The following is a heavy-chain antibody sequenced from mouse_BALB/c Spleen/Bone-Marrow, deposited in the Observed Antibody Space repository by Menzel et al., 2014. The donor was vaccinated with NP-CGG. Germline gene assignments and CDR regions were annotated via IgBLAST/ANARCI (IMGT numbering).Heavy chain of an antibody. CDR2: ISSGGSYT. CDR1: GFTFSSYT. J-gene: IGHJ2*01. Sequence: EVKLVESGGGLVKPGGPLKLSCAASGFTFSSYTMSWVRQTPEKRLEWVATISSGGSYTYYPDSVKGRFTISRDNTKNTQYLQMSSLKSEDTAMYYCTREDSNWDFDYWGQGTTLTVSS. CDR3: TREDSNWDFDY. V-gene: IGHV5-6-4*01. D-gene: IGHD4-1*01.